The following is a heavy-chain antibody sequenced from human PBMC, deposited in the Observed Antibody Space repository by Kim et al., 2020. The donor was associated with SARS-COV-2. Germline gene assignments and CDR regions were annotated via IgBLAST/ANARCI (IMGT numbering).Heavy chain of an antibody. D-gene: IGHD3-3*01. CDR3: ASFLVVWDFWSGTFDP. CDR2: ISSSGSTI. V-gene: IGHV3-48*03. J-gene: IGHJ5*02. Sequence: GGSLRLSCAASGFTFSSYEMNWVRQAPGKGLEWVSYISSSGSTIYYADSVKDRFTISRDNAKNSLYLQMNSLRAEDTAVYYCASFLVVWDFWSGTFDPWGQGTLVTVSS. CDR1: GFTFSSYE.